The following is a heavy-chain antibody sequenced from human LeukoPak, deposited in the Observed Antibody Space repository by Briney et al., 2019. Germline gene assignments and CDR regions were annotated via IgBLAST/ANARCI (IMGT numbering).Heavy chain of an antibody. CDR3: ARMKGYAYSDY. D-gene: IGHD3-16*01. CDR1: GYTFTSYD. J-gene: IGHJ4*02. CDR2: FIPFYGAT. V-gene: IGHV1-69*05. Sequence: ASVKVSCKASGYTFTSYDINWVRQAPGQGLEWMGGFIPFYGATNYAQKFQDRVSITTDDSKSTAFLEVSSLRSEDTAVYYCARMKGYAYSDYWGQGTLVTVSS.